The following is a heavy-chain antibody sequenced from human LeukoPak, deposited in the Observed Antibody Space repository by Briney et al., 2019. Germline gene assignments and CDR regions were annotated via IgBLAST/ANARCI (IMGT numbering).Heavy chain of an antibody. CDR1: GGSINSDY. Sequence: SETLSLTCTVSGGSINSDYWSWIRQPPGKGLEWIGYIYTSGNTNYNPSLESRVTISVDTSKNQFSLKLSSVTAADTAVYYCARSPYYYGSGPSYYYMDVWGKGTTVTVSS. J-gene: IGHJ6*03. CDR2: IYTSGNT. V-gene: IGHV4-4*09. CDR3: ARSPYYYGSGPSYYYMDV. D-gene: IGHD3-10*01.